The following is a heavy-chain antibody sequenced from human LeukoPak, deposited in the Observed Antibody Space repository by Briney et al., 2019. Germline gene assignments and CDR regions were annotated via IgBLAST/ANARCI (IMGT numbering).Heavy chain of an antibody. CDR3: AREGQKLVGDCTSANCSLPFDY. V-gene: IGHV4-39*02. CDR1: GGSISSSSYY. CDR2: LFYSDST. J-gene: IGHJ4*02. Sequence: SETLSLTCTVSGGSISSSSYYWGWIRQPPGKGLEWIGTINYSLFYSDSTYYSASLKSRVTISVDTSKNQFSLKLRSVTAADTAVYYCAREGQKLVGDCTSANCSLPFDYWGQGTLVTVSS. D-gene: IGHD2-2*01.